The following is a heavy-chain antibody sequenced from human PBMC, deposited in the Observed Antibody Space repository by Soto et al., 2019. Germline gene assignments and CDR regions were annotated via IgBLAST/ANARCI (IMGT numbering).Heavy chain of an antibody. CDR1: GFTVSSKY. CDR2: IYSDGST. Sequence: GGSLRLSCAASGFTVSSKYMSWVRQAPGKGLEWVSVIYSDGSTYYADSVKGRFTISRDKSKNTLYLQMNSLRAEDTAVYYCATERGPTSSFDYWGQGTLVTRLL. CDR3: ATERGPTSSFDY. V-gene: IGHV3-53*01. J-gene: IGHJ4*02.